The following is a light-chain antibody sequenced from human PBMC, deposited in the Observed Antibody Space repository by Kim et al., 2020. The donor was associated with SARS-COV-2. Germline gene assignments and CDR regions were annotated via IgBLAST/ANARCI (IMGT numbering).Light chain of an antibody. V-gene: IGLV1-47*02. CDR2: DNN. CDR3: AAWDDSLSGRV. Sequence: GQRATISCARSSTNIEKIYGSGYQQRPGTAPKLLIYDNNQRPSGVPDRFSGSKSGTAASLAISGLRSEDEANYHCAAWDDSLSGRVFGGGTQLTVL. J-gene: IGLJ3*02. CDR1: STNIEKIY.